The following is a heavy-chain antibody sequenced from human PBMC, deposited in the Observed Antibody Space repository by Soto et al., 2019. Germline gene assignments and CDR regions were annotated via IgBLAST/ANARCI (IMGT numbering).Heavy chain of an antibody. J-gene: IGHJ5*01. CDR1: GGSFSGCY. CDR3: ARRERYYGSPGWFDP. CDR2: INHSGST. D-gene: IGHD3-10*01. V-gene: IGHV4-34*01. Sequence: SETLSLTCAVYGGSFSGCYWSWIRQPPGKGLEWIGEINHSGSTNYNPSLKSRVTISVDTSKNQFSLKLSSVTVADTAIYFCARRERYYGSPGWFDPWGQGTLVTVSS.